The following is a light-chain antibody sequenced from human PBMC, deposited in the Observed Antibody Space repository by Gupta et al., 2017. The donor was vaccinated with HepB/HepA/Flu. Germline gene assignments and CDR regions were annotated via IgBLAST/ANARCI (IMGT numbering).Light chain of an antibody. Sequence: EIVLTQSPATLSLSPGERSTRSCRDSQSVSSYLAWYQQKPGQAPRLIIYDASNRAKGIPDRFSGSADVTDFTRTSSIPENEDCAAYYVQDRSNWFSFGHGTNVEIK. CDR2: DAS. V-gene: IGKV3-11*01. CDR3: QDRSNWFS. J-gene: IGKJ3*01. CDR1: QSVSSY.